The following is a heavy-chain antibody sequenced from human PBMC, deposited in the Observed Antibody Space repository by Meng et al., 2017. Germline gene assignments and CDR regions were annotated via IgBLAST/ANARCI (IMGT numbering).Heavy chain of an antibody. CDR1: GYTFTSYD. D-gene: IGHD6-13*01. V-gene: IGHV1-8*01. J-gene: IGHJ5*02. Sequence: QGRLWQSGAAVKQPGASVKVSCKASGYTFTSYDINWVRQATGQGLEWMGWMNPNSGNTGYAQKFQGRVTMTRNTSISTAYMELSSLRSEDTAVYYCARGSSSWITNWFDPWGQETLVTVSS. CDR3: ARGSSSWITNWFDP. CDR2: MNPNSGNT.